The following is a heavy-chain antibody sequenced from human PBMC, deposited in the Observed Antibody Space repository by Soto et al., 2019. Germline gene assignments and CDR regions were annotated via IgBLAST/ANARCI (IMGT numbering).Heavy chain of an antibody. CDR2: ISSSSSYI. Sequence: EVQLVESGGGLVKPGGSLRLSCVASGFTFSSYSMNWVRQAPGKGLEWVSSISSSSSYINYADSVKGRFTISRDNAKNSLYLQMHSLRAEDTAVYYCARELTYYDILTGYTDYFDYWGQGTLVTVSS. V-gene: IGHV3-21*01. CDR3: ARELTYYDILTGYTDYFDY. D-gene: IGHD3-9*01. CDR1: GFTFSSYS. J-gene: IGHJ4*02.